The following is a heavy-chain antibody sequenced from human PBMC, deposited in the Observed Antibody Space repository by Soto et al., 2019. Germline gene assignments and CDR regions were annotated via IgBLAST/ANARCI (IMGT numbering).Heavy chain of an antibody. CDR1: GFTFSSYG. CDR2: IWYDGSNK. J-gene: IGHJ2*01. V-gene: IGHV3-33*01. Sequence: GGSLRLSCAASGFTFSSYGMHWVRQAPGKGLEWVAVIWYDGSNKYYADSVKGRFTISRDNSKNTLYLQMNSLRAEDTAVYYCARPHHLTTWYFDLWGRGTLVTVSS. D-gene: IGHD3-3*01. CDR3: ARPHHLTTWYFDL.